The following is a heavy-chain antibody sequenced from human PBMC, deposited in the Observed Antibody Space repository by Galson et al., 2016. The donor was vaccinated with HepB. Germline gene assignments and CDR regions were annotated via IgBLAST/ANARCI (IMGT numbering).Heavy chain of an antibody. D-gene: IGHD2-8*01. J-gene: IGHJ4*02. CDR3: ARRNLGYCTNGICHFDS. CDR2: IYYSGST. CDR1: GGSISSGGYY. V-gene: IGHV4-31*03. Sequence: PSLTCTVSGGSISSGGYYWSWIRQHPGKGLEWIGYIYYSGSTYYNPSLKSRVTISVDTSKNQFSLKLGSVTAADTAVYYCARRNLGYCTNGICHFDSWGQGALVTVSP.